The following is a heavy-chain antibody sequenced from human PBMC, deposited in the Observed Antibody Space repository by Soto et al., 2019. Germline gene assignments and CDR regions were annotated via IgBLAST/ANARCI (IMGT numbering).Heavy chain of an antibody. CDR3: ARDYGDYLRRPWFDP. CDR1: GYTFTSYG. CDR2: ISAYNGNT. J-gene: IGHJ5*02. Sequence: QVQLVQSGAEVKKPGASVKVSCKASGYTFTSYGISWVRQAPGQGLEWMGWISAYNGNTNYAQKPQGRVTVTTHASTSTAYRELRSLRSDDTAVYFCARDYGDYLRRPWFDPWGQGTLVTVSS. D-gene: IGHD4-17*01. V-gene: IGHV1-18*01.